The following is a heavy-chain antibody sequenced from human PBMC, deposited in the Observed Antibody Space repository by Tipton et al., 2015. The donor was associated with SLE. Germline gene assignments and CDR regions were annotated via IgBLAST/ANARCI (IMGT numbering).Heavy chain of an antibody. J-gene: IGHJ4*02. Sequence: QVQLVQSGAEVKKPGASVKVSCKASGYTFTSYGISWVRQAPGQGLEWMGWISAYNGNTNYAQRLQGRVTMTTDTSTSTAYMELRSLRSDDTAVYYCARDGFYCSITSCEFDYWCQGSLVTVSS. CDR1: GYTFTSYG. CDR3: ARDGFYCSITSCEFDY. V-gene: IGHV1-18*01. D-gene: IGHD2-2*01. CDR2: ISAYNGNT.